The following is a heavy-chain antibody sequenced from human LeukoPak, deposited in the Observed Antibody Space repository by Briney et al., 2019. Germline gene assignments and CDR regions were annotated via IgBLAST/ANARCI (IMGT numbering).Heavy chain of an antibody. CDR2: IYYSGNT. D-gene: IGHD4-11*01. J-gene: IGHJ6*03. CDR3: ARASVIYYYYYYMDV. CDR1: GGFISSGDYY. V-gene: IGHV4-30-4*01. Sequence: SETLSLTCSVSGGFISSGDYYWNWIRQTPGKGLEWVGTIYYSGNTYYSPSLKSRVSISVDASKKQFSLKLSSVTAADTAVYYCARASVIYYYYYYMDVWGKGTTVTVSS.